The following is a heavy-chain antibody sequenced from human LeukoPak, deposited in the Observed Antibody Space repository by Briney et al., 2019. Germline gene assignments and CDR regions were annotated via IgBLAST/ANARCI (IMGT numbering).Heavy chain of an antibody. Sequence: PGGSLRLSCAASGFTFSTYWMNWVRQAPGKGLEWVAVISYDGSNKYYADSVKGRFTISRDNSKNTLYLQMNSLRAEDTAVYYCAKDPFTAMVRGVHFDYWGQGTLVTVSS. CDR1: GFTFSTYW. J-gene: IGHJ4*02. V-gene: IGHV3-30*18. D-gene: IGHD3-10*01. CDR3: AKDPFTAMVRGVHFDY. CDR2: ISYDGSNK.